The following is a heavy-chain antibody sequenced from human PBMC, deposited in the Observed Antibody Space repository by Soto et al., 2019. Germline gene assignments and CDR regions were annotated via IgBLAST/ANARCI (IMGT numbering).Heavy chain of an antibody. D-gene: IGHD3-3*01. CDR1: GFTFSSYG. J-gene: IGHJ5*02. CDR2: IWYDGSNK. V-gene: IGHV3-33*01. Sequence: QVQLVESGGGVVQPGRSLRLSCAASGFTFSSYGMHWVRQAPGKGLEWVAVIWYDGSNKYYADSVKGRFTISRDNSKNTLYLQMNSLRAEDTAVYYCARDFTASQNTIFGVVWRFDPWGQGTLVTVSS. CDR3: ARDFTASQNTIFGVVWRFDP.